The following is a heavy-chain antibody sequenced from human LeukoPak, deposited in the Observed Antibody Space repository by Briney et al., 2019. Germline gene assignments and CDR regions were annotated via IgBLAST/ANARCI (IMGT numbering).Heavy chain of an antibody. J-gene: IGHJ4*02. Sequence: SETLSLTCTVSGGSISSYYWSWIRQPPGKGLEWIGYIYYSGSTNYNPSLKSRVTISVDASKNQFSLKLSSVTAADTAVYYCARDLYGPGYWGQGTLVTVSS. V-gene: IGHV4-59*01. CDR2: IYYSGST. D-gene: IGHD2-8*01. CDR1: GGSISSYY. CDR3: ARDLYGPGY.